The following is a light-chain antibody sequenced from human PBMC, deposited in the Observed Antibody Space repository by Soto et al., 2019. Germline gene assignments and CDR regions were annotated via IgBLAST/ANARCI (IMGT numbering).Light chain of an antibody. CDR3: QQSYSPPPVT. J-gene: IGKJ5*01. V-gene: IGKV1-39*01. Sequence: DIQMTQSPSSLSASVGDRVTITCRASQSISRFLNWYQHKPGKAXKLLIYAASSLQSGVPSRFSGSGSGTDFTLTISSLQPEDFATYYGQQSYSPPPVTFGQGTRLEIK. CDR2: AAS. CDR1: QSISRF.